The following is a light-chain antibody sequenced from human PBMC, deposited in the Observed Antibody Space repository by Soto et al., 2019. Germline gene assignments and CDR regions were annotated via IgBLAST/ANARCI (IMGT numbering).Light chain of an antibody. Sequence: QPVLTQPASVSGSPGQSITISCTGTRSDVGGYNHVSWYQQHPGKAPKLMIYDVNKRPSGVSNHFSGSKSGNTASLTISGLQVEDEADYYCCSYAGSSTWVFGGGTKVTVL. CDR1: RSDVGGYNH. CDR3: CSYAGSSTWV. J-gene: IGLJ3*02. V-gene: IGLV2-23*02. CDR2: DVN.